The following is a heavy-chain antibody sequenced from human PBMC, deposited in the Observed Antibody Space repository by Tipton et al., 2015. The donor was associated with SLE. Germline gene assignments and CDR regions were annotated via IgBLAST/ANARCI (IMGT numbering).Heavy chain of an antibody. CDR3: AAPSTSRDAFDM. Sequence: LRLSCTVSGGSISSDDWSWIRRPAGKAMEWIGRIYRSGSTNHNPSLKSRLTMSIDTSKNQFSLKLSSVTAADTAVYYCAAPSTSRDAFDMWGQGTMVTVSS. J-gene: IGHJ3*02. CDR2: IYRSGST. D-gene: IGHD5/OR15-5a*01. CDR1: GGSISSDD. V-gene: IGHV4-4*07.